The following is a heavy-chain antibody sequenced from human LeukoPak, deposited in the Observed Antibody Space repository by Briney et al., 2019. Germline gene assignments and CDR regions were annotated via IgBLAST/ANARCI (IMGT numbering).Heavy chain of an antibody. J-gene: IGHJ4*02. CDR2: ISSSSSYI. Sequence: KPGGSLRLSCAASGFTFSSYSMNWVRQAPGKGLEWVSSISSSSSYIYYADSVKGRFTISRDNAKNSLYLQMNSLRAEDTAVYYCARVGPGNYYDSSGYYYGFDYWGQGTLGTVSS. V-gene: IGHV3-21*01. D-gene: IGHD3-22*01. CDR3: ARVGPGNYYDSSGYYYGFDY. CDR1: GFTFSSYS.